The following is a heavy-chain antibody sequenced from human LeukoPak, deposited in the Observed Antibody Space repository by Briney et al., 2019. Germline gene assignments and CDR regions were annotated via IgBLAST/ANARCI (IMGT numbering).Heavy chain of an antibody. CDR3: ARPALYFAAFDI. V-gene: IGHV4-31*03. D-gene: IGHD3-9*01. Sequence: SETLSLTCTVSGGSISSGGYYWSWIRQHPGKGLEWIGYIYYSGSTYYNPSLKSRVTISVDTSKNQFSLKLSSVTAADTAVYYCARPALYFAAFDIWGQGTMVTVSS. CDR2: IYYSGST. CDR1: GGSISSGGYY. J-gene: IGHJ3*02.